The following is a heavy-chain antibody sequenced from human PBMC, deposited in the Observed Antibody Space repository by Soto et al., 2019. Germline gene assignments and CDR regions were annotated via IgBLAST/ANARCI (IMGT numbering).Heavy chain of an antibody. J-gene: IGHJ6*02. CDR2: INPKTAAT. D-gene: IGHD1-26*01. CDR1: GYSFSDYF. Sequence: QVQLVQSGAEVKKSGASVKVSCKPSGYSFSDYFIQWVRQAPGQGLEWVAWINPKTAATNYAKKFQGSGSVTWDTSSTTAYMELTSLRPDDTAVYYCARIKWGLNYYNGMDVWGQGTTVIVSS. CDR3: ARIKWGLNYYNGMDV. V-gene: IGHV1-2*02.